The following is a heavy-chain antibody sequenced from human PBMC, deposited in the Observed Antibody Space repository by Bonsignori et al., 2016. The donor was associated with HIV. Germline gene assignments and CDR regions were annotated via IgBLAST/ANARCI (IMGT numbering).Heavy chain of an antibody. Sequence: GESLKISCAASGFTFSSYAMSWVRQAPGKGLEWVSAISGSGGSTYYADSVKGRFTISRDNSKNTLYLQMNSLRAEDTAVYYCAKDQQPLGYYDFWSGYSGEVIDAFDIWGQGTMVTVSS. CDR3: AKDQQPLGYYDFWSGYSGEVIDAFDI. CDR1: GFTFSSYA. D-gene: IGHD3-3*01. CDR2: ISGSGGST. V-gene: IGHV3-23*01. J-gene: IGHJ3*02.